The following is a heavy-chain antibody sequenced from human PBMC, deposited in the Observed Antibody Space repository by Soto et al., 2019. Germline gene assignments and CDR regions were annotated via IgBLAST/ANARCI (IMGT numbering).Heavy chain of an antibody. D-gene: IGHD2-2*01. CDR1: GFTFSSYA. CDR2: ISYDGSNK. CDR3: ARADIVVVPAASGVWFDP. Sequence: GGSLRLSCAASGFTFSSYAMHWVRQAPGKGLEWVAVISYDGSNKYYADTVEGRFTISRDNSKNTLYLQMNSLRAEDTAVYYCARADIVVVPAASGVWFDPWGQGTLVTVS. V-gene: IGHV3-30-3*01. J-gene: IGHJ5*02.